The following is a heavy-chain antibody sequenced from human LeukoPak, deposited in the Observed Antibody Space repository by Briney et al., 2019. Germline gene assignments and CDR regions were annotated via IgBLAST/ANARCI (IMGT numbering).Heavy chain of an antibody. CDR3: ARRVRGSSLGRYYYYYMDV. CDR1: GYSISSGYY. J-gene: IGHJ6*03. Sequence: SETLSLTCAVSGYSISSGYYWGWIRQPPGEGLEWIGSIYHSGSTYHNPSLKSRVTISVDTTKNHYSLKLSSATAADTALYDCARRVRGSSLGRYYYYYMDVWGKGTTVTVSS. V-gene: IGHV4-38-2*01. D-gene: IGHD1-26*01. CDR2: IYHSGST.